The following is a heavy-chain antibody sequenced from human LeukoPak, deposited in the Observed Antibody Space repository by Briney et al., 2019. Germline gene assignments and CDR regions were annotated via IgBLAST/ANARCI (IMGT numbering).Heavy chain of an antibody. V-gene: IGHV4-59*01. J-gene: IGHJ5*02. CDR3: AGLYDSSGYTNWLDP. Sequence: SETLSLTCTVSGGSISSYYWSWIRQPPGKGLEWIGYIYYSGSSKYNPSLKSRVTISVDTSKNQFSLKLSSVTAADTAVYYCAGLYDSSGYTNWLDPWGQGTLVTVSS. CDR2: IYYSGSS. CDR1: GGSISSYY. D-gene: IGHD3-22*01.